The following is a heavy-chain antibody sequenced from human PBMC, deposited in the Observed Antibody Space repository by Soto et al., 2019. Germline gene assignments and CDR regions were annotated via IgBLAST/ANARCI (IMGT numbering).Heavy chain of an antibody. D-gene: IGHD3-16*02. V-gene: IGHV3-30*18. CDR1: GFTFSSYG. CDR3: AKVLGELSPESYDH. CDR2: ISYDGSNQ. Sequence: QVQLVESGGGVVQPGRSLRLSCAASGFTFSSYGMHWVRQAPGKGLEWVAIISYDGSNQYYADSVKGRFTISIDNSKNTLYLQMNSLGTEDTAVYYWAKVLGELSPESYDHWGQGVLVTVSS. J-gene: IGHJ4*02.